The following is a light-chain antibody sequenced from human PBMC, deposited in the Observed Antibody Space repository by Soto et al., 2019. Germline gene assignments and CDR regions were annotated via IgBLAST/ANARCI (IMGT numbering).Light chain of an antibody. CDR3: QQYDSYSWT. CDR2: DVS. J-gene: IGKJ1*01. V-gene: IGKV1-5*01. Sequence: DIQMTQSPSTLSGSVGDRVTITCRASQTISSWLAWYQQKPGKAPKLLIYDVSSLESGLPSRFSGSGSGTEFILTISSLQPDDFATYYCQQYDSYSWTFGQGTKVDI. CDR1: QTISSW.